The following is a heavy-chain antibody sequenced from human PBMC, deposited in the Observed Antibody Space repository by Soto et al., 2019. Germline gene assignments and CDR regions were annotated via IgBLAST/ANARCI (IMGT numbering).Heavy chain of an antibody. V-gene: IGHV3-30-3*01. CDR2: ISYDGSNK. CDR1: GFTFGSYA. CDR3: GKGNSKWGTGDAFDI. Sequence: PGVSLRLSCAASGFTFGSYAMHSVCQAPDKGLEWVAVISYDGSNKYYADSAKGRFTISRDNSKNTLFLQMTSLRAEDTAVYYCGKGNSKWGTGDAFDIWGQGTMVTVSS. J-gene: IGHJ3*02. D-gene: IGHD7-27*01.